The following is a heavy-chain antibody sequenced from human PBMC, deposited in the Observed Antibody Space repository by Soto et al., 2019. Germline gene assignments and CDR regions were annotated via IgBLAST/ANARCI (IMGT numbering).Heavy chain of an antibody. D-gene: IGHD5-18*01. J-gene: IGHJ4*02. V-gene: IGHV4-34*01. CDR2: INHSGST. CDR3: AKSRDGYNPLDS. Sequence: TSETLSLTCAVYGGSFSGHYCSWLRQPPGKGLEWIGEINHSGSTNCNPSLRSRVTISVDTSKNQFSVKVFSVTAADTAVYYCAKSRDGYNPLDSWGQGSLVTVS. CDR1: GGSFSGHY.